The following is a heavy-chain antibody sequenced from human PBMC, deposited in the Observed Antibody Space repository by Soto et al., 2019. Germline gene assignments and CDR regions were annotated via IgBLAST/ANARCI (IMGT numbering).Heavy chain of an antibody. Sequence: QVQLVESGGGVVQPGRSLRLSCAASGFTFSSYGMHWVRQAPGKGLEWVAVISYDGSNKYYADSVKGRFTISRDNSKNTLYLQMKSLRAEDTAVYYCAKDPSHSSSWYYFDYWGQGTLVTVSS. CDR3: AKDPSHSSSWYYFDY. J-gene: IGHJ4*02. V-gene: IGHV3-30*18. D-gene: IGHD6-13*01. CDR1: GFTFSSYG. CDR2: ISYDGSNK.